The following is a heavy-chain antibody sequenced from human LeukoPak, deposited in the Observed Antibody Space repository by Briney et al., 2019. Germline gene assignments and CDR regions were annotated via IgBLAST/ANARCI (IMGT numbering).Heavy chain of an antibody. D-gene: IGHD5-24*01. CDR2: ISGSGGST. J-gene: IGHJ4*02. V-gene: IGHV3-23*01. Sequence: ETLSLTCAVSGGSISSSNWWSWVRQAPGKGLEWVSAISGSGGSTYYADSMKGRFTISRDNSKNTLYLQMNSLRAEDTAVYYCAKEALGERWLPGGFDNWGQGTLVTVSS. CDR1: GGSISSSN. CDR3: AKEALGERWLPGGFDN.